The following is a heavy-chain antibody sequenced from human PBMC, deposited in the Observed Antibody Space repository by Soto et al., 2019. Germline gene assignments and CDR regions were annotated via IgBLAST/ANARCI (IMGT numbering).Heavy chain of an antibody. D-gene: IGHD5-12*01. CDR1: GYSVSSNSGA. CDR3: ARDAAGYSGYYFYYGLDV. Sequence: SHTLSLTCVISGYSVSSNSGALNWIRQSPSRGLEWLGRTYYRSQWYYDYADSVRGRITITPDTSKNRFSLQLNSVTPEDTAVYFCARDAAGYSGYYFYYGLDVWGQGTTVTVSS. V-gene: IGHV6-1*01. J-gene: IGHJ6*02. CDR2: TYYRSQWYY.